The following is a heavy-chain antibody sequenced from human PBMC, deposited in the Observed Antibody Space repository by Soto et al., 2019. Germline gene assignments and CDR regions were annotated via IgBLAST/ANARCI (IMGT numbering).Heavy chain of an antibody. J-gene: IGHJ6*02. CDR2: ISYDGSNK. Sequence: GGSLRLSCAASGFTFSSYGMHWVRQAPGKGLEWVAVISYDGSNKYYADSVKGRFTISRDNSKNTLYLQMNSLRAEDTAVYYCAKDRSPGGGYYYGMDVWGQGTTVTVSS. CDR3: AKDRSPGGGYYYGMDV. CDR1: GFTFSSYG. V-gene: IGHV3-30*18. D-gene: IGHD3-10*01.